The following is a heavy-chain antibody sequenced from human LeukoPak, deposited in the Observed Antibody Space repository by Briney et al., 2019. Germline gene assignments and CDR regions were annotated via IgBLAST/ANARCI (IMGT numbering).Heavy chain of an antibody. CDR3: ARHPTYYDILTGYYPPVYFDY. CDR2: IYYSGST. V-gene: IGHV4-39*01. Sequence: SETLSLTCTVPGGSISSYYWGWIRQPPGKGLEWIGSIYYSGSTYYNPPLKSRVTISVDTSKNQFSLKLSSVTAADTAVYYCARHPTYYDILTGYYPPVYFDYWGQGTLVTVSS. CDR1: GGSISSYY. D-gene: IGHD3-9*01. J-gene: IGHJ4*02.